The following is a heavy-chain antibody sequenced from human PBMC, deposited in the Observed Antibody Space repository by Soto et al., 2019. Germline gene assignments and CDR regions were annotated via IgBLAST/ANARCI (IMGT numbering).Heavy chain of an antibody. J-gene: IGHJ6*02. V-gene: IGHV6-1*01. CDR2: TYYRSKWYN. Sequence: SQTLSLTCAISGDSVSSNSAAWNWIRQSPSRGLEWLGRTYYRSKWYNDYAVSVKSRITINPDTSKNQFSLQLNSVTPEDTAVYYCASDSIFGGNPHYYYGMDVWGQGTTVTVS. CDR1: GDSVSSNSAA. D-gene: IGHD3-10*02. CDR3: ASDSIFGGNPHYYYGMDV.